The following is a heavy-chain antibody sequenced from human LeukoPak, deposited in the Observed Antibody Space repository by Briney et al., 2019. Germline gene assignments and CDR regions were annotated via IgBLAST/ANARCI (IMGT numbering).Heavy chain of an antibody. Sequence: GGSLRLSCTASGFTFGDYAMSWFRQAPGKGLEWVGFIRSKAYGGTTEYAASVKGRFTISRDDSKSIAYLQMNSLKTEDTAVYYCTRGGDSSGYYLNWFDPWGQGTLVTVSS. V-gene: IGHV3-49*03. CDR2: IRSKAYGGTT. J-gene: IGHJ5*02. CDR1: GFTFGDYA. CDR3: TRGGDSSGYYLNWFDP. D-gene: IGHD3-22*01.